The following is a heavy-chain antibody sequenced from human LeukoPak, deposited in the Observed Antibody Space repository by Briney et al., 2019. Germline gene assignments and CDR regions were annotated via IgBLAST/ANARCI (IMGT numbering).Heavy chain of an antibody. D-gene: IGHD2-21*01. J-gene: IGHJ5*02. Sequence: KPSETLSLTCAVYGGSFSGYYWSWIRQPPGKGLEWIGEINHSGSTNYNPSLKSRVTISVDTSKNQFPLKLSSVTAADTAVYYCARVGDSGGFDPWGQGTLVTVSS. CDR2: INHSGST. V-gene: IGHV4-34*01. CDR1: GGSFSGYY. CDR3: ARVGDSGGFDP.